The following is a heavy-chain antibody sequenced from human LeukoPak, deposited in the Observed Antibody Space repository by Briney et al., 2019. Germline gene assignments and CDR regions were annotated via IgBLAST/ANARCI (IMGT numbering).Heavy chain of an antibody. CDR2: IYYSGST. D-gene: IGHD1-26*01. Sequence: SETLSLTCTVSGGSISSGGYYWSWIRQHPGKGLEWIGYIYYSGSTYYNPSLKSRVTISVDTSKNQFSLKLSSVTAADTAVYYCAASSGSDEYFQRRGQGTLVTVSS. CDR1: GGSISSGGYY. V-gene: IGHV4-31*03. J-gene: IGHJ1*01. CDR3: AASSGSDEYFQR.